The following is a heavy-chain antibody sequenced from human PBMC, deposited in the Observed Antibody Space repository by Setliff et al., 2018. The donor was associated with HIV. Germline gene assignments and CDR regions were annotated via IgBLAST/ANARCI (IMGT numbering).Heavy chain of an antibody. CDR2: ISSGSTHI. CDR1: GFTFRSYS. J-gene: IGHJ6*02. V-gene: IGHV3-21*06. CDR3: ARGGRLQYFDWPSYALDV. D-gene: IGHD3-9*01. Sequence: LRLSCAASGFTFRSYSMNWVRQAPGKGLEWVSSISSGSTHIYSADSLKGRFTISRDNDKNSLYLQMNSLRAEDTAVYYCARGGRLQYFDWPSYALDVWGQGTTVTVSS.